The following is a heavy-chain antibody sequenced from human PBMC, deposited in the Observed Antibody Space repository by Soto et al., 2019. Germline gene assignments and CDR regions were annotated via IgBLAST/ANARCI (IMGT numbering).Heavy chain of an antibody. J-gene: IGHJ6*02. D-gene: IGHD3-3*01. V-gene: IGHV3-21*01. CDR2: ISNSSSYT. Sequence: GGSLRLSCTASGFTFSHYGMSWVRQAPGKGLEWVSSISNSSSYTYYADSVKGRFTISRDNAKNTLYLQMNSLRAEDTAVYYCARVRNYDFWSGPYGMDVWGQGTTVTVSS. CDR3: ARVRNYDFWSGPYGMDV. CDR1: GFTFSHYG.